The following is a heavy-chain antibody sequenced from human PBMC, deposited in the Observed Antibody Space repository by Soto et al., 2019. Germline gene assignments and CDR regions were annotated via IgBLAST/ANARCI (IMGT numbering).Heavy chain of an antibody. V-gene: IGHV1-46*01. CDR1: GYTFTSYY. Sequence: ASVRVSCKASGYTFTSYYMHWVRQAPGQGLEWMGIINPSGGSTSYAQKFQGRATMTRHTSTSTVYMGLSSLRSEDTAVYYCARVSPLAVEYSSSSGALDAFDIWGQGTMVTVSS. CDR3: ARVSPLAVEYSSSSGALDAFDI. CDR2: INPSGGST. J-gene: IGHJ3*02. D-gene: IGHD6-6*01.